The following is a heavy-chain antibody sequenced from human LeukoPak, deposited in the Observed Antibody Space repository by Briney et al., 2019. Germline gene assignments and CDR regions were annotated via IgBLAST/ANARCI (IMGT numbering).Heavy chain of an antibody. V-gene: IGHV3-30*19. D-gene: IGHD4-11*01. CDR1: GFTFSSYG. CDR3: ARDGVYSNYGFLYYYYYGMDV. J-gene: IGHJ6*02. CDR2: IWYDGSNK. Sequence: AGGSLRLSCAASGFTFSSYGMHWVRQAPGKGLEWVAVIWYDGSNKYYADSVKGRFTISRDNSKNTLYLQMNSLRAEDTAVYYCARDGVYSNYGFLYYYYYGMDVWGQGTTVTVSS.